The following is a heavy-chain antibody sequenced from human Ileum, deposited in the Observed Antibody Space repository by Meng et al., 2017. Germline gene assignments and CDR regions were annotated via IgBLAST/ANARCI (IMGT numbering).Heavy chain of an antibody. V-gene: IGHV1-69*05. CDR2: IIPIFGTA. CDR3: ARGRGYSYGYVGDYYYYYGMDV. D-gene: IGHD5-18*01. J-gene: IGHJ6*02. Sequence: SVKVSCKASGGTFSSYAISWVRQAPGQGLEWMGGIIPIFGTANYAQKFQGRVTITTDESTSTAYMELSRLRSEDTAVYYCARGRGYSYGYVGDYYYYYGMDVWGQGTTVTVSS. CDR1: GGTFSSYA.